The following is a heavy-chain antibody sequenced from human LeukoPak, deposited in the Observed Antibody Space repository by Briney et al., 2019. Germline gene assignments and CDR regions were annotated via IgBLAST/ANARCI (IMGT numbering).Heavy chain of an antibody. D-gene: IGHD6-19*01. CDR2: IYTSGST. Sequence: PSETLSLTCTVSGGSISSGSYYWSWIRQPAGKGLEWIGRIYTSGSTNYNPSLKSRVTISVDTSKNQFSLKLSSVTAADTAVYYCARGRGMRGWYWWGQGTLVTVSS. CDR1: GGSISSGSYY. CDR3: ARGRGMRGWYW. J-gene: IGHJ4*02. V-gene: IGHV4-61*02.